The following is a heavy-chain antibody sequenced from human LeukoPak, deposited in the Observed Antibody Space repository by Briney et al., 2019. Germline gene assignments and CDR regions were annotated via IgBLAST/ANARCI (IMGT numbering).Heavy chain of an antibody. CDR1: GFTFSSYA. CDR3: TTSPAAFGY. Sequence: PGGSLRLSCAASGFTFSSYAMSWVRQAPGKGLEWVSAISGSGGSTYYADSVKGRFTISRDNSKNTLYLQMNSLKTEDTAVYYCTTSPAAFGYWGQGTLVTVSS. V-gene: IGHV3-23*01. CDR2: ISGSGGST. J-gene: IGHJ4*02. D-gene: IGHD1-14*01.